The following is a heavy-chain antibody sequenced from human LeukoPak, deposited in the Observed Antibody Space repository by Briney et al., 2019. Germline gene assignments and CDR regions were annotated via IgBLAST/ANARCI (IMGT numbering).Heavy chain of an antibody. CDR3: ARNHYGSGSEALGVYYYYGMDV. V-gene: IGHV1-69*01. CDR1: GGTFSSYA. Sequence: SVKVSCKASGGTFSSYAISWVRQAPGQGLEWMGGIIPIFGTANYAQKFQGRVTITADESTSTAYMELNSLRSEDTAVYYCARNHYGSGSEALGVYYYYGMDVWGQGTTVTVSS. D-gene: IGHD3-10*01. J-gene: IGHJ6*02. CDR2: IIPIFGTA.